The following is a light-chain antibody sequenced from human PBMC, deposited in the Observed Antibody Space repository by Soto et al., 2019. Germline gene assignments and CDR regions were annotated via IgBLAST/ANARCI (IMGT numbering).Light chain of an antibody. CDR2: KAS. Sequence: IQVNQCPSTLYASVGDRVTITCRARQSLSSWLAWSQQNPGKDPELLLCKASSFESGVPSVFSGSGSGTELTHTISSLQPDDFAAYAGQQYNRYRGVTFGPGTKVDIK. CDR1: QSLSSW. J-gene: IGKJ3*01. V-gene: IGKV1-5*03. CDR3: QQYNRYRGVT.